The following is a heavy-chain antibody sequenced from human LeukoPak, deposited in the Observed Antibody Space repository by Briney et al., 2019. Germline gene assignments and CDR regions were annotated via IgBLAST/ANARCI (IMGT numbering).Heavy chain of an antibody. CDR2: MNPNSGNT. V-gene: IGHV1-8*01. D-gene: IGHD6-13*01. CDR3: VLGYSSSWYYFDF. J-gene: IGHJ4*02. Sequence: ASVKVSCKAFGYTLTSYDINWVRQAPGQGLEWMGWMNPNSGNTGYAQKFQGRVAMTRDTSISTAYMELSSLRSEDTAVYYCVLGYSSSWYYFDFWGQGALVTVSS. CDR1: GYTLTSYD.